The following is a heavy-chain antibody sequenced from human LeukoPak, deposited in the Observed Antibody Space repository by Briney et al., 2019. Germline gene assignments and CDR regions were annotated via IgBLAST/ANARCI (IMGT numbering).Heavy chain of an antibody. V-gene: IGHV1-18*01. CDR2: ISAYNGNT. D-gene: IGHD2-15*01. CDR1: GYTFSSYG. CDR3: ARDCSGSSCYWIH. J-gene: IGHJ4*02. Sequence: GASVKVSCKASGYTFSSYGISWVRQAPGQGLEWLGYISAYNGNTNYTQKVQGRITMTTDTSTSTAYMEMRSLRSDDTAVYYCARDCSGSSCYWIHWGQGTLVTVSS.